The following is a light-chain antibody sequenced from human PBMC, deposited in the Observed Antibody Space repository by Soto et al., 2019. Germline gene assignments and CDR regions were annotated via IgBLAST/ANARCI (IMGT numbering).Light chain of an antibody. CDR2: RAS. CDR3: QQYYGPPPT. V-gene: IGKV4-1*01. CDR1: QSVLHSPNNMND. J-gene: IGKJ4*01. Sequence: DIVMTQSPDSLALSLGERATINCKSSQSVLHSPNNMNDLAWYQHKPGQPPKLLISRASTRESGVPDRISGSGSGTDFTLTISSLQAEDVAIYYCQQYYGPPPTFGGGTKVEIK.